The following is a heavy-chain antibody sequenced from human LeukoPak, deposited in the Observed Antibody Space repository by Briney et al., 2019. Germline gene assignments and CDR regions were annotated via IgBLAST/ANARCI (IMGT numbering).Heavy chain of an antibody. CDR2: IYYSGST. CDR3: ARHANDFWSGSYWYFDL. CDR1: GGSISSYY. V-gene: IGHV4-59*08. Sequence: PSETLSLTCTVSGGSISSYYWSWIRQPPGKGLEWIGYIYYSGSTNYNPSLKSRVTISIDTSKNQFSLKLSSVTAADTAVYYCARHANDFWSGSYWYFDLWGRGTLVTVSS. D-gene: IGHD3-3*01. J-gene: IGHJ2*01.